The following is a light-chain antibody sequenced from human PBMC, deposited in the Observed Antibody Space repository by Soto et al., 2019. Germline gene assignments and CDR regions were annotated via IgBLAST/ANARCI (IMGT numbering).Light chain of an antibody. CDR3: QQIYSAPLT. Sequence: QMTQSPSSLSASVGDRVTITXRASQSITTYLNWYRQKPGKAPKLLIYAASSLQSGVPSRFSGSGSETEFTLSISSLQPEDFATYFCQQIYSAPLTFGGGT. CDR2: AAS. CDR1: QSITTY. V-gene: IGKV1-39*01. J-gene: IGKJ4*01.